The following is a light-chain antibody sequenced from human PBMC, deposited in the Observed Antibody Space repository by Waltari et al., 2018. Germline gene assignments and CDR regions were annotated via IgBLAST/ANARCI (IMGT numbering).Light chain of an antibody. CDR3: QQYNL. V-gene: IGKV3-15*01. Sequence: EIVMTQSPATLSVSPGERATLSCRASQSVSSNLAWYQQKPGQAPRLLIYGASTRATGIPARFSCSGSGTEFTLTISSLQSEDFAVYYCQQYNLFGQGTKVEIK. J-gene: IGKJ1*01. CDR1: QSVSSN. CDR2: GAS.